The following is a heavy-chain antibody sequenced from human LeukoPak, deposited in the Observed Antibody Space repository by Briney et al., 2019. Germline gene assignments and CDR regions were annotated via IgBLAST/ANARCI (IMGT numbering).Heavy chain of an antibody. D-gene: IGHD2-21*01. CDR1: GGTFSSYA. J-gene: IGHJ4*02. Sequence: SVKVSCKASGGTFSSYAISWVRQAPGQGLEWMGGIIPIFGTANYAQKFQGRVTITADESTSTTYMELSSLRSEDTAVYYCARAFCGGDCYSRWHYFDYWGQGTLVTVSS. CDR3: ARAFCGGDCYSRWHYFDY. CDR2: IIPIFGTA. V-gene: IGHV1-69*13.